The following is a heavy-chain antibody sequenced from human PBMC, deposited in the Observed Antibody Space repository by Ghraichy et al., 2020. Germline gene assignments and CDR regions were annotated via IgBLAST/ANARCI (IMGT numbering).Heavy chain of an antibody. CDR2: ISFSSSYT. CDR1: GFTFSDYY. CDR3: ARDYYDILTGYTRGFDY. Sequence: GGSLRLSCAASGFTFSDYYLSWIRQAPGKGLEWVSYISFSSSYTNYADSVKGRFTISRDNAKNSLYLQMNSLRVEDTALYYCARDYYDILTGYTRGFDYWGQGTLVTVSS. V-gene: IGHV3-11*05. J-gene: IGHJ4*02. D-gene: IGHD3-9*01.